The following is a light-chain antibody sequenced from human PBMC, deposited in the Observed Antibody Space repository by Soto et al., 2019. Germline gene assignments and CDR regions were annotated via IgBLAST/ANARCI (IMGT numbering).Light chain of an antibody. J-gene: IGLJ2*01. V-gene: IGLV2-8*01. CDR3: SSYAGYPNVI. Sequence: QSALTQPPSASGSPGQSVTISCTGSNTDVGYYNYVSWYQHHPGKAPKLLIHEVSKRPSGVPARFSGSKSGNTASLIISDLQTEDEAEYHCSSYAGYPNVIFGGGTKLTVL. CDR1: NTDVGYYNY. CDR2: EVS.